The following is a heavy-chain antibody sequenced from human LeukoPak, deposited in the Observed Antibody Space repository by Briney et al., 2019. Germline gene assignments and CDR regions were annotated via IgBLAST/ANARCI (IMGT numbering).Heavy chain of an antibody. CDR1: GFTFSSYW. CDR3: ARETPQNWFDP. V-gene: IGHV3-7*01. CDR2: IKQDGSEK. J-gene: IGHJ5*02. Sequence: PGGSLRLSCAASGFTFSSYWMSWVRQAPGKGLEWVANIKQDGSEKYYVDSVKGRFTISRDNAKNSLYLQMNSLRAEDTAVYYRARETPQNWFDPWGQGTLVTVSS.